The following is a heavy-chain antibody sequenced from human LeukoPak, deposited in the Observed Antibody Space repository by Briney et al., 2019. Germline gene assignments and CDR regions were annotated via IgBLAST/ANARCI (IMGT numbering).Heavy chain of an antibody. CDR3: ARGPRGSGWAHDAFDI. J-gene: IGHJ3*02. D-gene: IGHD6-19*01. Sequence: GASVKVSCKTSGYTFSSYDINWVRQASGQGLEWMGWMNPNSGNTGYAEKFQGRVTMTRDTSINTAYMDLSSLESDNTAGYYCARGPRGSGWAHDAFDIWGQGTMVTVSS. V-gene: IGHV1-8*01. CDR1: GYTFSSYD. CDR2: MNPNSGNT.